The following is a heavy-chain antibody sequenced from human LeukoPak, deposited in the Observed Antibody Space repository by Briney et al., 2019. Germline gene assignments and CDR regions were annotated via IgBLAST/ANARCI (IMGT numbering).Heavy chain of an antibody. J-gene: IGHJ4*02. D-gene: IGHD3-10*01. CDR1: GFTCSSYG. Sequence: GGSLRLSCAASGFTCSSYGMHWVRQAPGKGLEWVAVNADSVKGRFTISRDNSKNTLYLQMNSLRAEDTAVYYCAKSALTMVRGDLGYWGQGTLVTVSS. CDR3: AKSALTMVRGDLGY. V-gene: IGHV3-30*18.